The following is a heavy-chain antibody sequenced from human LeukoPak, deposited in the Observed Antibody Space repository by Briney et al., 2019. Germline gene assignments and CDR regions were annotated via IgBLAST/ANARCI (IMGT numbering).Heavy chain of an antibody. CDR2: IYYSGST. CDR1: GGSFSGYY. V-gene: IGHV4-59*08. J-gene: IGHJ6*03. CDR3: ARVRRSYYYYMDV. Sequence: SETLSLTCAVYGGSFSGYYWSWIRQPPGKGLEWIGYIYYSGSTNYNPSLKSRVTISVDMSKNQFSLKLTSVTAADTAVYYCARVRRSYYYYMDVWGKGTTVTVSS.